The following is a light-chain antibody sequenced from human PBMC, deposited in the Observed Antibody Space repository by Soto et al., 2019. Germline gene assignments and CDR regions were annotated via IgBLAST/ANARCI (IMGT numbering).Light chain of an antibody. CDR1: SSDVGGYNY. Sequence: QSALTQPRSVSGSPGQSITISCTGTSSDVGGYNYVSWSQQRPGKAPQLMIYEVSNRPSGVSNRFSGSKSGNTASLTISGLQAEDEADYYCSSYTSSSTYVFGTGTKLTVL. V-gene: IGLV2-14*01. CDR2: EVS. J-gene: IGLJ1*01. CDR3: SSYTSSSTYV.